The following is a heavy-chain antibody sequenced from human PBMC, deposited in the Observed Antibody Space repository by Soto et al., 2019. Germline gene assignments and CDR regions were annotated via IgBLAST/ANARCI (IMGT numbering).Heavy chain of an antibody. CDR1: GFTFSSYA. D-gene: IGHD3-3*01. J-gene: IGHJ6*03. V-gene: IGHV3-23*01. CDR3: AAYDFWSGAGYYYMDV. CDR2: ISGSGGST. Sequence: GGSLRLSCAASGFTFSSYAMSWVRQAPGKGLEWVSAISGSGGSTYYADSVKGRFTISRDNSKNTLYLQMNSLRAEDTALYYCAAYDFWSGAGYYYMDVWGKGTTVTVSS.